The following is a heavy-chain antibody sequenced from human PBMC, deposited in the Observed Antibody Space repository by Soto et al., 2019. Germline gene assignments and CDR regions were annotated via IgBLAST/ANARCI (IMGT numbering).Heavy chain of an antibody. V-gene: IGHV4-39*02. J-gene: IGHJ6*02. CDR2: IHYSGST. CDR1: GGSISSDNYY. D-gene: IGHD6-19*01. Sequence: SETLSLTCTVSGGSISSDNYYWDWIRQPPGKGLEWIGSIHYSGSTYYNPSLKSRVTISVDTSKNQFSLKLSSVTAADTAVYYCARDREAGYNFYYGMDVWGQGTTVTVSS. CDR3: ARDREAGYNFYYGMDV.